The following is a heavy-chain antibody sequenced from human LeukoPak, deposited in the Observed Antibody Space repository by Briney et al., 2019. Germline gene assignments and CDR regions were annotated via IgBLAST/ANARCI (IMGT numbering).Heavy chain of an antibody. CDR3: ARGIGAADF. D-gene: IGHD3-16*01. V-gene: IGHV4-4*02. Sequence: TSETLSLTCAVSGGSISSRNWWSWVRQPPGKGLQWIGEIYQSGSSIYNPSLRSRVTMSVDKSKDQLSLKLSSVTAADTAVYYCARGIGAADFWGQGILVTVSS. CDR2: IYQSGSS. J-gene: IGHJ4*02. CDR1: GGSISSRNW.